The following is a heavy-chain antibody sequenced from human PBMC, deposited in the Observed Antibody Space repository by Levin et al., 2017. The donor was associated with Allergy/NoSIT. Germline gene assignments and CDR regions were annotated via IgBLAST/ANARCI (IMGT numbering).Heavy chain of an antibody. D-gene: IGHD1-26*01. CDR2: VYPKSGGT. CDR1: GFIFADSY. J-gene: IGHJ6*02. Sequence: ASVKVSCKASGFIFADSYIHWVRQTPGQGLEWMGWVYPKSGGTTYAQKFQGWVTMTRDMSITTAYMELNRLSSDDTAIYYCARSAVKKWDLPTSLGMDVWGQGTTVAVSS. CDR3: ARSAVKKWDLPTSLGMDV. V-gene: IGHV1-2*04.